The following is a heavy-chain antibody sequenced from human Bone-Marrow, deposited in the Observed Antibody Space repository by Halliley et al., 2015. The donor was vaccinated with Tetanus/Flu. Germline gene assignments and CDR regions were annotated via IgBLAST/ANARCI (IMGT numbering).Heavy chain of an antibody. CDR3: SRGDYSLYCFDN. CDR1: GGSVRTISTFY. CDR2: VYGSGST. Sequence: TLSLTCTVSGGSVRTISTFYWSWIRQAPGKGLEWIGHVYGSGSTSYNPSLQSRVTISVDSPKNHFSLKLNSVTAADTAVYYCSRGDYSLYCFDNWGQGALISVSS. D-gene: IGHD4-4*01. J-gene: IGHJ4*02. V-gene: IGHV4-61*01.